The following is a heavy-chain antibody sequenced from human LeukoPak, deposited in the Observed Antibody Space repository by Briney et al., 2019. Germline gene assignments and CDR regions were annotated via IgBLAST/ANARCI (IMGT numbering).Heavy chain of an antibody. D-gene: IGHD6-19*01. CDR3: ARDLAVAGNYWFDP. CDR1: GYTFTGYY. J-gene: IGHJ5*02. V-gene: IGHV1-2*02. CDR2: INPNSGGT. Sequence: ASVKVSCKASGYTFTGYYMHWVRQAPGQGLEWMGWINPNSGGTNYAQKFQGRVTMTRDTSTSTAYMELRSLRSDDTAVYYCARDLAVAGNYWFDPWGQGTLVTVSS.